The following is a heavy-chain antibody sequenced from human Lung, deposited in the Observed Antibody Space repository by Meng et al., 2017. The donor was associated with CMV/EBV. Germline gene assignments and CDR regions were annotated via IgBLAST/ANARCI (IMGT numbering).Heavy chain of an antibody. D-gene: IGHD5-12*01. J-gene: IGHJ4*02. V-gene: IGHV3-20*04. CDR2: INWNGGST. Sequence: GESLKISCAASGFTFDDYGMSWVRQAPGKGLEWVSGINWNGGSTGYADSVKGRFTISRDNAKNSLYLQMNSLRAEDTALYYCARREYNSGDDYWGQGTLVTVSS. CDR3: ARREYNSGDDY. CDR1: GFTFDDYG.